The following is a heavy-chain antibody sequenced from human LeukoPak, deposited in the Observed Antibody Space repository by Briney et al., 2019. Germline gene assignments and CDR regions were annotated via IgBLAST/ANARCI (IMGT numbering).Heavy chain of an antibody. J-gene: IGHJ1*01. CDR2: ISGSGGST. CDR3: AREHYDILTGYSGNSFQY. V-gene: IGHV3-23*01. CDR1: GFTFSSYA. Sequence: PGGSLRLSCAASGFTFSSYAMSWVRQAPGKGLEWVSAISGSGGSTYYADSVKGRFTISRDNSKNTLYLQMNSLRAEDTAVYYCAREHYDILTGYSGNSFQYWGQGTLVTVSS. D-gene: IGHD3-9*01.